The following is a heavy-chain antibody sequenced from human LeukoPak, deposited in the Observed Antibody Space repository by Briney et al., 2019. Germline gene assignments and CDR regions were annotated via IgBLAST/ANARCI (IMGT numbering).Heavy chain of an antibody. CDR2: IYTSGST. J-gene: IGHJ3*02. Sequence: PSETLSLTCTVSGGSISSGSYYWSWIRQPAGKGLEWIGRIYTSGSTNYNPSLKSRVTISVDTSKNQFSLKLSSVTAADTAVYYCARRESGRAFDIWGQGTMVTVSS. V-gene: IGHV4-61*02. CDR3: ARRESGRAFDI. CDR1: GGSISSGSYY. D-gene: IGHD3-10*01.